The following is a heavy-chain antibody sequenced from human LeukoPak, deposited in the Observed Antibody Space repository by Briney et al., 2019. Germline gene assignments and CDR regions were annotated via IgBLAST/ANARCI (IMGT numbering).Heavy chain of an antibody. J-gene: IGHJ3*02. Sequence: PSETLSLTCAVYGGSFSGYYWSWIRQPPGKGLEWIGEINHSGSTNYNPSLKSRVTISVDTSKNQFSLKLSSVTAADTAVYYCARKVVKGLGAFDIWGQGTMVTGSS. V-gene: IGHV4-34*01. CDR3: ARKVVKGLGAFDI. D-gene: IGHD2-15*01. CDR1: GGSFSGYY. CDR2: INHSGST.